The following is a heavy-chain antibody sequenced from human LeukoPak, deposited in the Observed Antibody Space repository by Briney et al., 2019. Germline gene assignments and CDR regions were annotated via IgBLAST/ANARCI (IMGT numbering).Heavy chain of an antibody. J-gene: IGHJ5*02. V-gene: IGHV3-30-3*01. CDR1: GFTFSSYA. Sequence: PGRSLRLSCAASGFTFSSYAMHWVRQAPGKGLEWVAVISYDGSNKYYADSVKGRFTISRDNSKNTLYLQMNSLRAEDTAVYYCARDPGQRLVLGWFDPWGQGTLVTVSS. D-gene: IGHD6-13*01. CDR2: ISYDGSNK. CDR3: ARDPGQRLVLGWFDP.